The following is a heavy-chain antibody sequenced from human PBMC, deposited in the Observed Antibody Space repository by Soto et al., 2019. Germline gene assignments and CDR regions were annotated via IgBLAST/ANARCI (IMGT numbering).Heavy chain of an antibody. J-gene: IGHJ4*02. D-gene: IGHD3-10*01. CDR2: IYWDDDE. Sequence: QITLKESGPTQVKPTQTLTLTCSFSGFSLNTDGECVGWVRQPPGEALEWLGLIYWDDDERYSPSLKTRLTITKDPSKNQVVLIMTNMDPVDTATYYCAHSRNLITEDAQVGDFDYWGQGTLVTVSS. V-gene: IGHV2-5*02. CDR1: GFSLNTDGEC. CDR3: AHSRNLITEDAQVGDFDY.